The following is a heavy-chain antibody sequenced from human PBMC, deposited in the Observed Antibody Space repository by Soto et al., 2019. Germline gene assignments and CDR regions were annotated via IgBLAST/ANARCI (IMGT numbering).Heavy chain of an antibody. D-gene: IGHD3-16*02. Sequence: SETLSLTCTVSGGSISRGDYYWSWIRQPPGKGLEWIGYIYYSGSTYYNPSLKSRVTISVDTSKNQFSLKLSSVTAADTAVYYCAGSYDYVWGSYQDYWGQGTLVTVSS. CDR2: IYYSGST. V-gene: IGHV4-30-4*01. CDR1: GGSISRGDYY. CDR3: AGSYDYVWGSYQDY. J-gene: IGHJ4*02.